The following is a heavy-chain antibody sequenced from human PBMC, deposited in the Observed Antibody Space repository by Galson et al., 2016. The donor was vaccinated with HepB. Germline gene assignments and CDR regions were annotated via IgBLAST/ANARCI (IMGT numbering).Heavy chain of an antibody. CDR2: IYPGDPET. CDR3: ATRTNSVTFAFDI. J-gene: IGHJ3*02. Sequence: QSGAEVKRPGESLRISCKGSGYSFSTYWIGWVRQTPGKGLEWMGVIYPGDPETRYRPPIQGQVTISADVSIATAYLQWNSLKASDTAVYYCATRTNSVTFAFDIWGQGTRVTVSS. D-gene: IGHD4-17*01. V-gene: IGHV5-51*01. CDR1: GYSFSTYW.